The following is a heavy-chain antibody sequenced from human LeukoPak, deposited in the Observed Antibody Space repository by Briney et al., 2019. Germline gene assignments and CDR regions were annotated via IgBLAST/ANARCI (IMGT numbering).Heavy chain of an antibody. V-gene: IGHV5-51*01. CDR2: IYPGDSDS. CDR1: GYSFTSYW. Sequence: GESLQISCKGSGYSFTSYWIAWVRQMPGKGLEWMGMIYPGDSDSRYSLSFQGQVTISADKSISTAYLQWSSLKASDTAMYYCARHDSSSDYWGQGTLVTVSS. D-gene: IGHD6-6*01. CDR3: ARHDSSSDY. J-gene: IGHJ4*02.